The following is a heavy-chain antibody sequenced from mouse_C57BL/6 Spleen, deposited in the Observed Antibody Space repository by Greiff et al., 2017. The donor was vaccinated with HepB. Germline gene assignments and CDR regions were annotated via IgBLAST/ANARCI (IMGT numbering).Heavy chain of an antibody. D-gene: IGHD1-1*02. CDR1: GYTFTSYW. CDR2: IDPSDSYT. Sequence: VQLQQPGAELVMPGASVKLSCKASGYTFTSYWMHWVKQRPGQGLEWIGEIDPSDSYTNYNQKFKGKSTLTVDKSSSTAYMQLSSLTSEDSAVYYCARKGDYGYFDYWGQGTALTVSS. J-gene: IGHJ2*01. CDR3: ARKGDYGYFDY. V-gene: IGHV1-69*01.